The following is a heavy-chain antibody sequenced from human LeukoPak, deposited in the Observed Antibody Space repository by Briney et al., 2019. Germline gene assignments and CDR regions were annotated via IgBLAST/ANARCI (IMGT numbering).Heavy chain of an antibody. J-gene: IGHJ4*02. V-gene: IGHV3-48*01. Sequence: GGSLRLSCAASGFTFSSYSMNWVRQAPGKGLEWVSYISSSSSTIYYADSVKGRFTISRDNAKNSLYLQMNSLRAEDTAVYYCARVGLGYCSSTSCPFDYRGQGTLVTVSS. CDR3: ARVGLGYCSSTSCPFDY. CDR2: ISSSSSTI. CDR1: GFTFSSYS. D-gene: IGHD2-2*03.